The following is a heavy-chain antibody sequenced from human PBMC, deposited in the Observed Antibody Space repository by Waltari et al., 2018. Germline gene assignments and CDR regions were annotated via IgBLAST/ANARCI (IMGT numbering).Heavy chain of an antibody. D-gene: IGHD2-15*01. CDR3: ARVDYGGKNYFYYGLEV. Sequence: QVKLVESGGGVVQPGRYLRLSCSGPKVTFGNFAAHWVRQAPGKGLEWAALISHDGSDKYYADSVKGRFSISRDNSKNTVYLQMNSLRSEDTAVYYCARVDYGGKNYFYYGLEVWGQGTTVTVSS. J-gene: IGHJ6*02. CDR1: KVTFGNFA. CDR2: ISHDGSDK. V-gene: IGHV3-30*06.